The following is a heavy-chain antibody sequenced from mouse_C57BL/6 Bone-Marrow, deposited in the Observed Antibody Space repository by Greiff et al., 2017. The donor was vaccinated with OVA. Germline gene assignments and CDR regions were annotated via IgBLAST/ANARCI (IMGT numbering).Heavy chain of an antibody. Sequence: EVQGVESGGGLVKPGGSLKLSCAASGFTFSSYAMSWVRQTPEKRLEWVATISDGGSYTYYPDNVKGRFTISRDNAKNNLYLQMSHLKSEDTAMYYCAGGCTTVVAPDYWGQGTTLTVSS. D-gene: IGHD1-1*01. J-gene: IGHJ2*01. V-gene: IGHV5-4*01. CDR2: ISDGGSYT. CDR3: AGGCTTVVAPDY. CDR1: GFTFSSYA.